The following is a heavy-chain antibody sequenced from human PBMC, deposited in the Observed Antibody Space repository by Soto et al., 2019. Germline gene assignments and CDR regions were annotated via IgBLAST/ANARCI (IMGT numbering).Heavy chain of an antibody. Sequence: PGGSLRLSCAASGFTFSRYWMHWVRQAPGNGLVWLSRINSDGSSATYADSVKGRFTISRDKAKSTLYLQMNSLRAEDTAMYYCAIAPRYGMDVWGQGITVTVSS. V-gene: IGHV3-74*01. CDR3: AIAPRYGMDV. J-gene: IGHJ6*02. CDR2: INSDGSSA. CDR1: GFTFSRYW.